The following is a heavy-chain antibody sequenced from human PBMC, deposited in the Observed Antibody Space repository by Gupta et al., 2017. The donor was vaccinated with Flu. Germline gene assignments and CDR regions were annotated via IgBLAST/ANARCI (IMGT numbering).Heavy chain of an antibody. J-gene: IGHJ4*02. CDR2: IYTSGST. CDR3: ARDKWRDPYYFDY. CDR1: GGSISSGRYY. V-gene: IGHV4-61*02. Sequence: QVQLQESGPGLVKPSQTLSLTCTVSGGSISSGRYYWSWIRQPAGKGLEGIGRIYTSGSTNYHPSLKSRVTISVDTSKNQFSLKLSSVTAADTAVYYCARDKWRDPYYFDYWGQGTLVTVSS. D-gene: IGHD5-12*01.